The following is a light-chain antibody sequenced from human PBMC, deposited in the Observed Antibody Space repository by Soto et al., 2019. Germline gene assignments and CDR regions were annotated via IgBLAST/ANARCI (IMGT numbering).Light chain of an antibody. J-gene: IGKJ1*01. Sequence: DIQMTQSPSYLSASVGARVTITCRASQSISSYVNWYQQKPGKAPKLLIYAASSLQSGVPSRFSGSGSGTDFTLTISSLQPEDFATYYCQQSYSTPRTFGQGTKVDIK. CDR1: QSISSY. V-gene: IGKV1-39*01. CDR3: QQSYSTPRT. CDR2: AAS.